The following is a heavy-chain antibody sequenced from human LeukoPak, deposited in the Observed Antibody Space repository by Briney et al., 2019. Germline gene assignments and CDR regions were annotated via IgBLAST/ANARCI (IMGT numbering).Heavy chain of an antibody. CDR3: AMGTYFDY. CDR2: ISDSDGST. CDR1: RLSFTTYA. D-gene: IGHD7-27*01. J-gene: IGHJ4*02. Sequence: GESLRLSCAASRLSFTTYAMTWVRQAPGKGLEWVSTISDSDGSTFYADSVKGRFTISRDSSKHTALLQMKSLRAEDTAIYFCAMGTYFDYWGQGTLVTVS. V-gene: IGHV3-23*01.